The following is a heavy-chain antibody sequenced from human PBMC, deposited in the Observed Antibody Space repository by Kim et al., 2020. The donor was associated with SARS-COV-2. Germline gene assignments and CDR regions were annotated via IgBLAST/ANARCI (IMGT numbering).Heavy chain of an antibody. CDR1: GFTFSSYG. CDR2: ISYYGSNK. D-gene: IGHD3-10*01. V-gene: IGHV3-30*18. CDR3: AKDPSSLLWFGELADY. Sequence: GGSLRLSCAASGFTFSSYGMHWVRQAPGKGLEWVAVISYYGSNKYYADSVKGRFTISRDNSKNTLYLQMNSLRAEDTAVYYCAKDPSSLLWFGELADYWG. J-gene: IGHJ4*01.